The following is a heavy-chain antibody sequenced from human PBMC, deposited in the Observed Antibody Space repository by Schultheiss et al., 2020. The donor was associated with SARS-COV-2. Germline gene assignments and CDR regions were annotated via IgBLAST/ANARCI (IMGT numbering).Heavy chain of an antibody. Sequence: GESLKISCAASGFTFSNAWMSWVRQAPGKGLEWVGFIRSKAYGGTTEYAAPVKGRFTISRDDSKNTLYLQMNSLKTEDTAVYYCTTSRWGGYYFDYWGQGTLVTVSS. V-gene: IGHV3-15*01. CDR3: TTSRWGGYYFDY. J-gene: IGHJ4*02. D-gene: IGHD6-19*01. CDR2: IRSKAYGGTT. CDR1: GFTFSNAW.